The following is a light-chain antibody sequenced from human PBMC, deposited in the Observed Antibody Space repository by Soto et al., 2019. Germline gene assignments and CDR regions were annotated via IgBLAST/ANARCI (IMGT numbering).Light chain of an antibody. V-gene: IGLV1-44*01. J-gene: IGLJ3*02. CDR2: DDN. CDR3: ATWDDSLNSWV. CDR1: SSNIGSNT. Sequence: QSVLTQSPSASATPGQRVTISCSGSSSNIGSNTVNWYQQLPGTAPKLLIYDDNQRPSGVPDRFSGSRSATSASLAIRGLQSEDEADYYCATWDDSLNSWVFGGGTKLTVL.